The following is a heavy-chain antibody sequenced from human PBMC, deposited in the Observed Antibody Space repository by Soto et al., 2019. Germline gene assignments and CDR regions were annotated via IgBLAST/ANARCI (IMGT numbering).Heavy chain of an antibody. Sequence: PSETLSLTYTVSGDSISRGAYYWTWIRQHPVKGLEWIGYISNSGRTYYNPSLKSRLTISLDSAENQFSVRLTSVTADDTAIYYCVRHWGGWGHGTLVTVSS. CDR3: VRHWGG. CDR2: ISNSGRT. CDR1: GDSISRGAYY. J-gene: IGHJ4*01. D-gene: IGHD2-21*01. V-gene: IGHV4-31*03.